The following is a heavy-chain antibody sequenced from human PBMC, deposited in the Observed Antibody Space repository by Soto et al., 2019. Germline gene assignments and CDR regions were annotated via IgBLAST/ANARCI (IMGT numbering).Heavy chain of an antibody. D-gene: IGHD3-3*01. J-gene: IGHJ4*02. CDR2: IIPIIGIA. Sequence: GASVNVSCKASGYTFSSYTIHWVRQAPGQRLEWMGRIIPIIGIANYAQKFQGRVTITADKSTSTAYMELSSLRSEDTAVYYCARVFGESRSNPFDYWGQGTLVTVSS. CDR1: GYTFSSYT. V-gene: IGHV1-69*02. CDR3: ARVFGESRSNPFDY.